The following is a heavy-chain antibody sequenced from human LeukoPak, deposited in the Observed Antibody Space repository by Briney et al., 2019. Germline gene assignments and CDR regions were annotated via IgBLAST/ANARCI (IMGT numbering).Heavy chain of an antibody. D-gene: IGHD3-9*01. CDR3: ARDALRYFDWLLSTAKPGDY. CDR1: GFTFSSYA. Sequence: GRSLRLSCAASGFTFSSYAMHWVRQAPGKGLKCVAVISYGGSNKYYADSVKGRFTISRDNSKNTLYLQMNSLRAKDTAVYYCARDALRYFDWLLSTAKPGDYWGQGTLVTVSS. J-gene: IGHJ4*02. V-gene: IGHV3-30-3*01. CDR2: ISYGGSNK.